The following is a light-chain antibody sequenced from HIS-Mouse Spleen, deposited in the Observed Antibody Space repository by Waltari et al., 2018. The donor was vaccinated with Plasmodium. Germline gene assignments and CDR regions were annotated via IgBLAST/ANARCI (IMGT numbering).Light chain of an antibody. Sequence: QSALTQPASVSGSPGQSITISCTGTSSYVGRYNLVSWYQQHPGKAPKLMIYEGSKRPSGVSNRVSGSKSGNTASLTISGLQAEDEADYYCCSYAGSSTFVFGGGTKLTVL. J-gene: IGLJ3*02. CDR1: SSYVGRYNL. CDR3: CSYAGSSTFV. CDR2: EGS. V-gene: IGLV2-23*03.